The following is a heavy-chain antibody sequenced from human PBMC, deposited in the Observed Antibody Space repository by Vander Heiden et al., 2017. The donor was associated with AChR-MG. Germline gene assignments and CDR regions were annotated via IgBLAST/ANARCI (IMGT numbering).Heavy chain of an antibody. CDR3: AKDTQPYRENSGYFFDN. V-gene: IGHV3-30*18. CDR2: ISYDGSKI. Sequence: QVQLVESGGGVVQPGRSLRLPCAASGFTFSAYVMHWVRQAPGKGLEWVALISYDGSKIHYADSVKGPFTISRDNSKNMLYLEMSSLRTEDTAVYYCAKDTQPYRENSGYFFDNWGQGTLVTVSS. J-gene: IGHJ4*02. CDR1: GFTFSAYV. D-gene: IGHD3-22*01.